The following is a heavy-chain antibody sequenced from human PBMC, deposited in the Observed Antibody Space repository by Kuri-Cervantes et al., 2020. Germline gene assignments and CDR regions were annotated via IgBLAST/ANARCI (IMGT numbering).Heavy chain of an antibody. CDR3: ARRYCSVGSCSSGRGMDV. D-gene: IGHD2-15*01. V-gene: IGHV1-3*01. Sequence: ASVKVSCKASGYTFTSYAMHWVRQAPGQRLEWMGWINAGNGNTKYSQKFQGRVTITRDTSASTAYMELSSLRSEDTAVYYCARRYCSVGSCSSGRGMDVWGQGTTVTVSS. CDR1: GYTFTSYA. CDR2: INAGNGNT. J-gene: IGHJ6*02.